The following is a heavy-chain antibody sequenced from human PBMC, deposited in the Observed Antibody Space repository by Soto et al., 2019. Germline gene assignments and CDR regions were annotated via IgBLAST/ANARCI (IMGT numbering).Heavy chain of an antibody. CDR2: IYYSGST. Sequence: SETLSLTCTVSGGSISSGDYYWSWIRQPPGKGLEWIGYIYYSGSTYYNPSLKSRVTISVDTSKNQFSLNLSSVTAADTVVYYFAIDWFATNYTGNNEFDSWGQGTPVPVSS. J-gene: IGHJ5*01. D-gene: IGHD3-3*01. CDR3: AIDWFATNYTGNNEFDS. CDR1: GGSISSGDYY. V-gene: IGHV4-30-4*01.